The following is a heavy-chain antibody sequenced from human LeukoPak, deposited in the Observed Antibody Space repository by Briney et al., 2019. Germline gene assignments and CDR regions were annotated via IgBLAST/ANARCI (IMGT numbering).Heavy chain of an antibody. CDR2: IYYSGST. D-gene: IGHD3-10*01. CDR3: ARDRGRATWFDP. CDR1: GGSITSYY. Sequence: PSETLSLTCTVSGGSITSYYWHWIRQPPGKGLDWIGYIYYSGSTNYNPSLKSRVTISVDTSRKQFSLKLHSVSAADTAVYYCARDRGRATWFDPWGQGTVVTVSS. J-gene: IGHJ5*02. V-gene: IGHV4-59*01.